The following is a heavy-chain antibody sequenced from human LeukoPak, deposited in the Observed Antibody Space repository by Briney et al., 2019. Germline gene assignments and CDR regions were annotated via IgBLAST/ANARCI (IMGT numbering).Heavy chain of an antibody. CDR1: GYTFTSYD. CDR2: MNPNSGNT. J-gene: IGHJ5*02. CDR3: ARAPKAIIYDFWSGYFNWFDP. Sequence: ASVKVSCKASGYTFTSYDINWVRQATGQGLEWMGWMNPNSGNTGYAQKFQGRVTITRNTSISTAYMELSSLRSEDTAVYYCARAPKAIIYDFWSGYFNWFDPWGQGTLVTVSS. D-gene: IGHD3-3*01. V-gene: IGHV1-8*03.